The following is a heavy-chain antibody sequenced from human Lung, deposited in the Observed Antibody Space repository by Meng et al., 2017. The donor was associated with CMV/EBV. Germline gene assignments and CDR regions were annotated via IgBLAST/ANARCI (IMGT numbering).Heavy chain of an antibody. Sequence: LQLQESGPGQVQPSETLSLTRSVSCGSISSSSYYWGRIRQSPGKGLEWIGSIYFSGNTYYNPSLKSRVTMSVGTAQNKFSLTLRSVTAADTAVYYCVTETGYNYDNWGQGALVTVSS. CDR2: IYFSGNT. CDR1: CGSISSSSYY. CDR3: VTETGYNYDN. D-gene: IGHD5-24*01. V-gene: IGHV4-39*07. J-gene: IGHJ4*02.